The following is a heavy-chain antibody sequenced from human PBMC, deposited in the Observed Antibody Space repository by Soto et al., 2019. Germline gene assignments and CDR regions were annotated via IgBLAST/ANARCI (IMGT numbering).Heavy chain of an antibody. CDR3: AAELGFGKLSVV. D-gene: IGHD3-10*01. V-gene: IGHV1-69*01. Sequence: QVQVVQSGVEVRRPGSSVKVSCKASGDTFKNCVISWVRQAPGQGLEWMGGIIPLFGTTDFAQRFQGRLTITTDESTTTAYMELSRLRSEDTATYYCAAELGFGKLSVVRGQGTTVSVSS. CDR1: GDTFKNCV. J-gene: IGHJ6*02. CDR2: IIPLFGTT.